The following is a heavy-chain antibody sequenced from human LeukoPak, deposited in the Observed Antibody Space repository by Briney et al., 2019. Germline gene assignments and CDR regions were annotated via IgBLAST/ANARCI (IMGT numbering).Heavy chain of an antibody. CDR1: GFTFSDHY. J-gene: IGHJ4*02. CDR3: AKEPHAGGSYLYYFDY. Sequence: PGGSLRLSCAASGFTFSDHYMDWVRQAPGKGLEWLARSRNKANSYTTEYAASVRGRFTISRDESKSSLYLQMNSLRAEDTAVYYCAKEPHAGGSYLYYFDYWGQGTLVTVSS. V-gene: IGHV3-72*01. D-gene: IGHD1-26*01. CDR2: SRNKANSYTT.